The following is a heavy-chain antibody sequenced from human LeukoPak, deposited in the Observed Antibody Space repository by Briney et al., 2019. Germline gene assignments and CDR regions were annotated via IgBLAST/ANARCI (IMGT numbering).Heavy chain of an antibody. V-gene: IGHV4-59*12. D-gene: IGHD3-22*01. CDR2: IYYSGNT. Sequence: SETLSLTCTVSGGSISSYYWSWIRQPPGKGLEWIAYIYYSGNTNYNPSLKSRVTMSVDTSKNQLSLKLSSVTAADTAVYYCARDRYYYDSSGYYAFDIWGQGTMVTVSS. J-gene: IGHJ3*02. CDR1: GGSISSYY. CDR3: ARDRYYYDSSGYYAFDI.